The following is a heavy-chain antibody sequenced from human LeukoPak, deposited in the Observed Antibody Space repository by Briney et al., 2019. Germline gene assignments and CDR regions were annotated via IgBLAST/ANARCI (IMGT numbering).Heavy chain of an antibody. V-gene: IGHV4-38-2*01. CDR2: IYHSGST. CDR3: AGRRDFWSRYYQAPIDP. Sequence: SETLSLTCAVSGYSISSGYYWGWIRQPPGKGLEWIGSIYHSGSTYYNPSLKSRVTISVDTSKNQFSLKRSSVTAAVTAVYYCAGRRDFWSRYYQAPIDPWGEGTLVTVSS. CDR1: GYSISSGYY. J-gene: IGHJ5*02. D-gene: IGHD3-3*01.